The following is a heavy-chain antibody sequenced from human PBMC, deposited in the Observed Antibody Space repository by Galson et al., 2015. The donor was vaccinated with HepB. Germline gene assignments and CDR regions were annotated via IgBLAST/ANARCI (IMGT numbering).Heavy chain of an antibody. D-gene: IGHD6-13*01. CDR1: GGSISSGSYY. V-gene: IGHV4-61*02. CDR2: IYTSGST. J-gene: IGHJ6*03. CDR3: AREVKKQQLATEHYYYYYMDV. Sequence: TLSLTCTVSGGSISSGSYYWSWIRQPAGKGLEWIGRIYTSGSTNHNPSLKSRVTMSVDTSKNQFSLKLSSVTAADTAVYYCAREVKKQQLATEHYYYYYMDVWGKGTTVTVSS.